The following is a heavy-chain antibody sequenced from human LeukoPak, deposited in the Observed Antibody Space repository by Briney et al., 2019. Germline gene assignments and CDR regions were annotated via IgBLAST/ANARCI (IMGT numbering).Heavy chain of an antibody. J-gene: IGHJ3*02. Sequence: ASVKVSCKVSGYTFTAYGINWVRQAPGQGLEWMGWISGYNGNTHYAQKLQGRVSMTTDTSASTAYMELRSLRSDDTAVYYCARSPRDIVVAPTDDAFDIWGQGTMVTVSS. CDR1: GYTFTAYG. CDR2: ISGYNGNT. D-gene: IGHD2-21*01. CDR3: ARSPRDIVVAPTDDAFDI. V-gene: IGHV1-18*01.